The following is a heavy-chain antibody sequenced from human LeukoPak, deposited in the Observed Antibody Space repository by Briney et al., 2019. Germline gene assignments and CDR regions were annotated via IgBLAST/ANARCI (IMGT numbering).Heavy chain of an antibody. CDR2: IFTSGTT. D-gene: IGHD3/OR15-3a*01. Sequence: SETLSLTCTVSGGSISSGNYYWSWIRQPAGKGLEWIVRIFTSGTTNYNPSLESRVTISVDTSKKQVSLKVTSVTAADTAMYYCARARTGTVPNDAFDIWGQGTMVTVSS. CDR3: ARARTGTVPNDAFDI. J-gene: IGHJ3*02. V-gene: IGHV4-61*02. CDR1: GGSISSGNYY.